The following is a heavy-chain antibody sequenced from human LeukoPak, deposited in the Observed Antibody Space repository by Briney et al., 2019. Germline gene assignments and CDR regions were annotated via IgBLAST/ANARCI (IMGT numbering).Heavy chain of an antibody. CDR2: IYYSGST. V-gene: IGHV4-31*03. D-gene: IGHD3-3*01. CDR3: AREGGITFGVVLIRTYYYYGMDV. J-gene: IGHJ6*02. Sequence: SETLSLTCTVSGGSISSGGYYWSWIRQHPGKGLEWIGYIYYSGSTYYNPSLKSRVTISVDTSKNQFSLKLSSVTAADTAVYYCAREGGITFGVVLIRTYYYYGMDVWGQGTTVTVSS. CDR1: GGSISSGGYY.